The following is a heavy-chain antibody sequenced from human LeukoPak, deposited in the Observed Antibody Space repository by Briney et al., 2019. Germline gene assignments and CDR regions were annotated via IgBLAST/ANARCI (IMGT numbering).Heavy chain of an antibody. Sequence: KPSETLSLTCSVFGVSISSSSYYWGWVRQPPGKGLEWIGSIYYSGNTYYNPSLKSRVTISVDTSKNQFSLKLSSVTAADTAVYYCARLVQPTSLGWYFDYWGQGTLVTVSS. CDR1: GVSISSSSYY. V-gene: IGHV4-39*07. CDR3: ARLVQPTSLGWYFDY. J-gene: IGHJ4*02. D-gene: IGHD2/OR15-2a*01. CDR2: IYYSGNT.